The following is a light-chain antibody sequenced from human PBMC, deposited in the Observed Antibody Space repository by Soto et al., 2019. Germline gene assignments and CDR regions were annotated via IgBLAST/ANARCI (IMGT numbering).Light chain of an antibody. CDR1: SSDIGGYKY. CDR3: SSYTTSRAYV. CDR2: EVS. Sequence: QSVLTQPPSASGSPGQSVTISCTGTSSDIGGYKYVSWYQQHPGRAPKLMIYEVSKRPSGVPDRFSGSKSGNTASLTVSGLQAEDEADYYCSSYTTSRAYVFGIGTKATVL. J-gene: IGLJ1*01. V-gene: IGLV2-8*01.